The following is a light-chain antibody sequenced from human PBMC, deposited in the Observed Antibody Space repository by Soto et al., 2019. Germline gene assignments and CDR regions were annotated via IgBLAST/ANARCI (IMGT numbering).Light chain of an antibody. Sequence: QSGLTQPASGSGSPGQSITISCTRTSSDVGGNKYASWYQQYPGKAPKLMIFEVSKRPSGVSNRFSGSKSGKTASLPISGLQSAVEADSYCTSYTTSSPYVFGTETKVTVL. J-gene: IGLJ1*01. CDR1: SSDVGGNKY. CDR3: TSYTTSSPYV. CDR2: EVS. V-gene: IGLV2-14*01.